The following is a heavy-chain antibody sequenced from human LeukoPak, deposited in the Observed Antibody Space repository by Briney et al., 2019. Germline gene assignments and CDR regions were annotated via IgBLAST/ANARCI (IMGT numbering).Heavy chain of an antibody. CDR3: ARDPPSYYDILTGYYSFDY. CDR2: ISAYNGNT. J-gene: IGHJ4*02. Sequence: ASVKVSCKASGGTFSSYAISWVRQAPGQGLEWMGWISAYNGNTNYAQKLQGRVTMTTDTSTSTAYMELRSLRSDDTAVYYCARDPPSYYDILTGYYSFDYWGQGTLVTVSS. D-gene: IGHD3-9*01. CDR1: GGTFSSYA. V-gene: IGHV1-18*01.